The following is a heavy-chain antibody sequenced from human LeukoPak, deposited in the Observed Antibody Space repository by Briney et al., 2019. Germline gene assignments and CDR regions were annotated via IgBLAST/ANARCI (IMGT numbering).Heavy chain of an antibody. D-gene: IGHD3-10*01. CDR1: GFSVSMKY. J-gene: IGHJ6*03. CDR2: IFSGGTT. Sequence: GGSLRLSCAASGFSVSMKYMTWVRQAPGKGLEWVSVIFSGGTTYYADSVKGRFTVSRDDSKNMMYLQMNSLRAEDAAVYYCARFSGPGMQHYYYYMDVWGTGTTVTVSS. CDR3: ARFSGPGMQHYYYYMDV. V-gene: IGHV3-53*01.